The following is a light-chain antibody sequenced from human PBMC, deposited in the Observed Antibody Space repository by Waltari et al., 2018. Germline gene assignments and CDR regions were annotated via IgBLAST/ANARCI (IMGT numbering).Light chain of an antibody. CDR1: QGVNIW. V-gene: IGKV1-5*03. CDR2: KAS. J-gene: IGKJ4*01. CDR3: QQYSGSSFT. Sequence: DIQMAQSPSTLSASVGDTSTITCRASQGVNIWLAWYHQRHGIAPKVLIYKASVLDTGVPSRFSGSGSGTEFTLTVSGLQPEDYGTYYCQQYSGSSFTFGGGTKVELK.